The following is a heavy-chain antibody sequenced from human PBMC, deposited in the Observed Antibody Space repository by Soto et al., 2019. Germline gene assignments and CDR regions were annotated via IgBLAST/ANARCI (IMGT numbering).Heavy chain of an antibody. CDR3: XXDXGXXVGWFDP. V-gene: IGHV1-69*01. CDR1: GGTFSSYA. CDR2: IIPIFGTA. Sequence: QVQLVQSGAEVKKPGSSVKVSCKASGGTFSSYAISWVRQAPGQGLEWMGGIIPIFGTANYAQKFQGRVTITADESTXTXXXELXXLXSXXXXVYXXXXDXGXXVGWFDPWGQGTLVTVSS. D-gene: IGHD4-17*01. J-gene: IGHJ5*02.